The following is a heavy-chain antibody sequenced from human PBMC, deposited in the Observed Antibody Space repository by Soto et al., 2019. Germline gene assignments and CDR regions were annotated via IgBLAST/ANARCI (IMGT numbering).Heavy chain of an antibody. D-gene: IGHD5-12*01. CDR3: PRLDGYDHYFSC. J-gene: IGHJ4*02. CDR1: GGXISSHY. V-gene: IGHV4-59*08. Sequence: SETLSLTCTVSGGXISSHYWSWVRPPPGQGLEWIGYVYYSGSTNYNPSPKRRVTISVDTSKSQYSLRLSSVTAADPALYFCPRLDGYDHYFSCWGQEALVTVSS. CDR2: VYYSGST.